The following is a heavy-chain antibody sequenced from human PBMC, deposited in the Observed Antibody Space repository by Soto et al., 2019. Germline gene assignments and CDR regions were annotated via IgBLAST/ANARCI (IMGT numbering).Heavy chain of an antibody. J-gene: IGHJ6*02. V-gene: IGHV3-30*18. CDR1: GFTFSSYG. CDR2: ISYDGSNK. CDR3: AKTYGMDV. Sequence: PVGSLRLSCAASGFTFSSYGMHWVRQAPGKGLEWVAVISYDGSNKYYADSVKGRFTISRDNSKNTLYLQMNSLRAEDTAVYYCAKTYGMDVWGQGTTVTVSS.